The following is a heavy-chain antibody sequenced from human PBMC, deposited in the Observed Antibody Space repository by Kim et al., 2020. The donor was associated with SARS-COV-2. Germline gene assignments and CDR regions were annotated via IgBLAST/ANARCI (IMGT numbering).Heavy chain of an antibody. V-gene: IGHV3-30*18. D-gene: IGHD3-10*01. CDR1: GFTFSSYG. J-gene: IGHJ6*01. CDR2: ISYDGSNK. CDR3: AKDRRYYYGSGSSDDYYY. Sequence: LSLTCAASGFTFSSYGMHWVRQAPGKGLEWVAVISYDGSNKYYADSVKGRFTISRDNSKNTLYLQMNSLRAEDTAVYYCAKDRRYYYGSGSSDDYYY.